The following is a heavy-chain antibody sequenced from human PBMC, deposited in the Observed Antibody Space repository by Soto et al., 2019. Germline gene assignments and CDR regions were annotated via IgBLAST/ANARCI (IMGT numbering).Heavy chain of an antibody. Sequence: LSLTCTVSGSSINSSGYYWGWLRQPPGKGLEWIGSIYHGGSTYYNPSLNSRVTLSIDMTNNHVSLILNSVTAADTAVYYCARVGPWVPYYYDSSPYTFENWFDPWGQGTLVTVSS. D-gene: IGHD3-22*01. J-gene: IGHJ5*02. CDR3: ARVGPWVPYYYDSSPYTFENWFDP. CDR1: GSSINSSGYY. V-gene: IGHV4-39*02. CDR2: IYHGGST.